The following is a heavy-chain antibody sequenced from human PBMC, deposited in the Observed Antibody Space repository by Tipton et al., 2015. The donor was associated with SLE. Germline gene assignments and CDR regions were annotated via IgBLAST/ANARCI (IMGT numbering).Heavy chain of an antibody. V-gene: IGHV4-34*01. CDR3: ARLGVVPAAPDAFDI. CDR2: INHSGST. D-gene: IGHD2-2*01. CDR1: GGSFSGYY. J-gene: IGHJ3*02. Sequence: TLSLTCAVYGGSFSGYYWSWIRQPPGKGLEWIGEINHSGSTNYNPSLKSRVTISVDTSKNQFSLKLNSVTAADTAVYYCARLGVVPAAPDAFDIWGQGTMVTVSS.